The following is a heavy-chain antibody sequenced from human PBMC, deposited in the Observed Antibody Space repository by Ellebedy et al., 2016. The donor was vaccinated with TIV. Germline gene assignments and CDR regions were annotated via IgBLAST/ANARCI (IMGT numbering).Heavy chain of an antibody. V-gene: IGHV3-23*01. Sequence: GESLKISCAASGLTFNSYVMNWVRQAPGQGLEWVATISDSGGRTHYADSVKGRFTISRDKSKNTLYLQVNSLRAEDTAVYYCVTLGGRLHPYYFDFWGQGALVTVSS. CDR1: GLTFNSYV. CDR3: VTLGGRLHPYYFDF. J-gene: IGHJ4*02. D-gene: IGHD3-16*01. CDR2: ISDSGGRT.